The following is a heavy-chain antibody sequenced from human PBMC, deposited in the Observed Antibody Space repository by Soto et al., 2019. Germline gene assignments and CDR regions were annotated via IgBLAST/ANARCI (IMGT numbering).Heavy chain of an antibody. CDR3: AKDHQGRPRYGMSV. CDR2: ISYDGSNK. CDR1: GFTFSSYG. D-gene: IGHD2-2*01. J-gene: IGHJ6*02. Sequence: GGSLRLCCAASGFTFSSYGMHWVRQAPGKGLERVTVISYDGSNKYYADSVKCRFTISRDNSKNTLYLQMNSLRAEDTAVYYCAKDHQGRPRYGMSVSGQGTTVTVSS. V-gene: IGHV3-30*18.